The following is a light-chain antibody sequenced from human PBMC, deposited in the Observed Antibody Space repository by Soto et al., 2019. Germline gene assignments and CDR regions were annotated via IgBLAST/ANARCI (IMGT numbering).Light chain of an antibody. CDR1: QGIANF. Sequence: IQLTQSPSSLSASVGDRVTISCRASQGIANFLAWYQQKPGKAPKLLIYGASTLQSGVPSRFSGSGSGTDFPPTLSSLQPEDFATYYRQPLNRFPIPVGPGTKVDIK. CDR3: QPLNRFPIP. V-gene: IGKV1-9*01. J-gene: IGKJ3*01. CDR2: GAS.